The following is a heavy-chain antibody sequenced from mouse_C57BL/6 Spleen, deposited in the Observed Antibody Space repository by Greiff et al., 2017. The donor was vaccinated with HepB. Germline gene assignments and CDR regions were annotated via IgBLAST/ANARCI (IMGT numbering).Heavy chain of an antibody. CDR1: GYTFTDYN. CDR2: INPNNGGT. Sequence: EVKLQESGPELVKPGASVKIPCKASGYTFTDYNMDWVKQSHGKSLEWIGDINPNNGGTIYNQKFKGKATLTVDKSSSTAYMELRSLTSEDTAVYYCARTYYGNYDFDYWGQGTTLTVSS. V-gene: IGHV1-18*01. J-gene: IGHJ2*01. D-gene: IGHD2-10*01. CDR3: ARTYYGNYDFDY.